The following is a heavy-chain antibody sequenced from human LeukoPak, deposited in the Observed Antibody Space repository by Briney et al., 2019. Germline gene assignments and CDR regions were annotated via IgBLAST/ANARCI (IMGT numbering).Heavy chain of an antibody. CDR3: ARRDIVVVPAAFDY. CDR2: INHSGST. J-gene: IGHJ4*02. D-gene: IGHD2-2*01. CDR1: GGSFSGYY. V-gene: IGHV4-34*01. Sequence: SETLSLTCAVYGGSFSGYYWSWIRQPPGKGLEWIGEINHSGSTNYNPSLKRRVNISVATSKKQFSLKLSSVTAADTAVYYCARRDIVVVPAAFDYWGQGTLVTVSS.